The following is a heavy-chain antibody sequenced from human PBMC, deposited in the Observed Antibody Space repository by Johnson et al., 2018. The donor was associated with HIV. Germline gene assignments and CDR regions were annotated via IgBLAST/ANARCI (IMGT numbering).Heavy chain of an antibody. Sequence: EVLLLESGGGLVQPGRSLRLSCAASGFTFDDYGMSWVRQAPGKGLEWVSGINWNGGSTGYADSVKGRFPISRDNAKNSLYLQMNSLRAEDTALYYCARDRGRYGYAAFDIWGQGTMVTVSS. CDR3: ARDRGRYGYAAFDI. V-gene: IGHV3-20*04. CDR1: GFTFDDYG. J-gene: IGHJ3*02. CDR2: INWNGGST. D-gene: IGHD5-18*01.